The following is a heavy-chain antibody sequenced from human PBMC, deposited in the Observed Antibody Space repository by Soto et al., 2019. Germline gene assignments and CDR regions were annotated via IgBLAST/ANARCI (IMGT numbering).Heavy chain of an antibody. V-gene: IGHV1-18*01. Sequence: VASVKVSCKASGYTFTSYGISWVRQAPGQGLEWMGWISAYNGNTNYAQKLQGRVTMTTDTSTSTAYMELRSLRSDDTAVYYCARVAAAGTGDGAFDIWGQGTMVTVSS. CDR2: ISAYNGNT. D-gene: IGHD6-13*01. J-gene: IGHJ3*02. CDR1: GYTFTSYG. CDR3: ARVAAAGTGDGAFDI.